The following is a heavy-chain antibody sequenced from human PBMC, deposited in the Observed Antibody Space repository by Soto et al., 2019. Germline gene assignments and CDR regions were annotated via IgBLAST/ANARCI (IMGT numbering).Heavy chain of an antibody. CDR3: ARGGWFGEGGGMDV. J-gene: IGHJ6*02. V-gene: IGHV1-69*01. Sequence: QVQLVQSGAEVKKPGSSVKVSCKASGGTFSSYAISWVRQAPGQGLEWMGGIIPIFGTANYAQKFQGRVTITADESTSTAYRGRRSLRSEDTAVYYWARGGWFGEGGGMDVWGQGTTVTVSS. D-gene: IGHD3-10*01. CDR2: IIPIFGTA. CDR1: GGTFSSYA.